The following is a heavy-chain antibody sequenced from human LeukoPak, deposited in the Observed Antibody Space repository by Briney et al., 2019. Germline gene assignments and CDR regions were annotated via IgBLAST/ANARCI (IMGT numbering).Heavy chain of an antibody. Sequence: SETLSLTCAVYGGSFSGYYWSWIRQPPGKGLEWIGEINHSGSTNYNPSLKSRVTISVDRSKNQFSLKLSSVTAADTAVYYCARAGLNRYCSSTSCTPRWFDPWGQGTLVTVSS. CDR2: INHSGST. V-gene: IGHV4-34*01. CDR3: ARAGLNRYCSSTSCTPRWFDP. D-gene: IGHD2-2*01. J-gene: IGHJ5*02. CDR1: GGSFSGYY.